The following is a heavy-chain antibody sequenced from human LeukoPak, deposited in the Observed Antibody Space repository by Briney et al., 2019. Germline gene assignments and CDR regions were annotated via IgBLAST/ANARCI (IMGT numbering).Heavy chain of an antibody. CDR1: GFTFSTFA. Sequence: GGSLRLSCAASGFTFSTFAVSWVRQAPGKGLEWVLGISGNGGITYYADSVNGRFTISRDNSKNTLYLQMNRLRAEDAAVYYCARLARGAAAGEAFDYWGQGTVVTVS. J-gene: IGHJ4*02. D-gene: IGHD6-13*01. CDR2: ISGNGGIT. V-gene: IGHV3-23*01. CDR3: ARLARGAAAGEAFDY.